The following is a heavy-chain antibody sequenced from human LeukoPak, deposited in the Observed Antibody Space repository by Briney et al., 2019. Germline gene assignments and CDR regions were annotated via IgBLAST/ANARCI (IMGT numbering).Heavy chain of an antibody. D-gene: IGHD4-17*01. J-gene: IGHJ4*02. CDR3: ARHDRHGDPADY. Sequence: PSETLSLTCTVSGGSISSYYWSWIRQPPGKGLEWIGYIYYSGSTNYNPSLKSRLTISVDTSKNQFSLKLSSVTAADTAVYYCARHDRHGDPADYWGQGTLVTVSS. CDR2: IYYSGST. CDR1: GGSISSYY. V-gene: IGHV4-59*08.